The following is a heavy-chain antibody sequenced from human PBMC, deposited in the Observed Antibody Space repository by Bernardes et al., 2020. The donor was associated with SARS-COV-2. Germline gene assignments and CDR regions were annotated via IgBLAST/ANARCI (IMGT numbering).Heavy chain of an antibody. CDR1: GFTFSSYG. V-gene: IGHV3-30*03. CDR3: ARGLYYDFWSGYFPDASGYYGMDV. Sequence: GGSLRLSCAASGFTFSSYGMHWVRQAPGKGLEWVAVISYYGSNKYYADSVKGRFTISRDNSKNTLYLQMNSLRAEDTAVYYCARGLYYDFWSGYFPDASGYYGMDVWGQGTTVTVSS. D-gene: IGHD3-3*01. CDR2: ISYYGSNK. J-gene: IGHJ6*02.